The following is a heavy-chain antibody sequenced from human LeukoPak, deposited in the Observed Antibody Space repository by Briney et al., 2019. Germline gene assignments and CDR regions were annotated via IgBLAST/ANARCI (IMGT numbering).Heavy chain of an antibody. CDR1: GGSISSGDYY. D-gene: IGHD2-8*01. V-gene: IGHV4-30-4*08. J-gene: IGHJ3*02. CDR3: ARLKTYCTNGVCHDAFDI. CDR2: IYYSGST. Sequence: SQTLSLTCTVSGGSISSGDYYWSWIRQPPGKGLEWIGYIYYSGSTYYNPSLKSRVTISVDTSKNQFSLKLSSVTAADTAVYYCARLKTYCTNGVCHDAFDIWGQGTMVTVSS.